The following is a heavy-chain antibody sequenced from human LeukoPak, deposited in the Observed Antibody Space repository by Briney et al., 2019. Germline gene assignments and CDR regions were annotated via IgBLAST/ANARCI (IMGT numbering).Heavy chain of an antibody. CDR2: INTDESRI. CDR3: AKVGDYYGSGKYSNFDY. D-gene: IGHD3-10*01. V-gene: IGHV3-74*01. Sequence: GGSLRLSCAASGFTFSSHWMHWVRHTPGKGLVWVSRINTDESRINHADSVKGRFTISRDNSKNTLYLQMSSLRAEDTAVYYCAKVGDYYGSGKYSNFDYWGQGTLVTVSS. CDR1: GFTFSSHW. J-gene: IGHJ4*02.